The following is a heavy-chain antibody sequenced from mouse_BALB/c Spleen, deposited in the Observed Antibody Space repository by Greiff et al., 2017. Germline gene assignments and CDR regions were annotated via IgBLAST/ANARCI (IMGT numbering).Heavy chain of an antibody. CDR2: IDPANGNT. CDR1: GFNIKDTY. J-gene: IGHJ4*01. V-gene: IGHV14-3*02. Sequence: EVKLQESGAELVKPGASVKLSCTASGFNIKDTYMHWVKQRPEQGLEWIGRIDPANGNTKYDPKFQGKATITADTSSNTAYLQLSSLTSEDTAVYYCARSNGNPLYAMDYWGQGTSVTVSS. D-gene: IGHD2-1*01. CDR3: ARSNGNPLYAMDY.